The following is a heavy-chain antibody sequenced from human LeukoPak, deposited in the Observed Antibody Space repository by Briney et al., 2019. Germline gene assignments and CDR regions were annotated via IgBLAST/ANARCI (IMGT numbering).Heavy chain of an antibody. CDR3: ARRTVAGREFDY. D-gene: IGHD6-19*01. CDR1: GDSISNYY. CDR2: IYSSRGT. Sequence: SEPLSLPCPFSGDSISNYYWTWIRQPAGKGLEWIGQIYSSRGTKYNPSLESRVTISVDKSNDQISLKLNSVTAADTAGYYCARRTVAGREFDYWGQGTLVSVSS. V-gene: IGHV4-4*07. J-gene: IGHJ4*02.